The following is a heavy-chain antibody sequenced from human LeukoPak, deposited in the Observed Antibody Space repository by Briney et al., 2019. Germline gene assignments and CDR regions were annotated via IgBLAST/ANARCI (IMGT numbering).Heavy chain of an antibody. V-gene: IGHV4-34*01. CDR2: INHSGST. CDR1: GGSFSGYY. Sequence: SETLSLTCAVYGGSFSGYYWSWIRQPPGKGLEWIGEINHSGSTNYNPSLKSRVTISVDTSKNQFSLKLSSVTAADTAVYYCARDSGAVEGGALIDYWDQGTLVTVSS. D-gene: IGHD6-19*01. J-gene: IGHJ4*02. CDR3: ARDSGAVEGGALIDY.